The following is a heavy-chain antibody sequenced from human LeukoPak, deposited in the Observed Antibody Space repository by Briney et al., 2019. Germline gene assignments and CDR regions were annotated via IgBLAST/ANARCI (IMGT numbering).Heavy chain of an antibody. V-gene: IGHV3-21*01. Sequence: GGSLRLSCVGSGFTFSHYSVNWVRQAPGKGVEWVSSISTTSMYIYYADSVRGRFTISRDNAKNSLYLQMNSLRPEDTAVYYCASGGYSGYDSWDVWGKGTTVTVSS. CDR3: ASGGYSGYDSWDV. CDR2: ISTTSMYI. CDR1: GFTFSHYS. J-gene: IGHJ6*04. D-gene: IGHD5-12*01.